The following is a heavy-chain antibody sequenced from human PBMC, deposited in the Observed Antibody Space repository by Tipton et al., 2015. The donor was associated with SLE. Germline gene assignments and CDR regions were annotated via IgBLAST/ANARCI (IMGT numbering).Heavy chain of an antibody. J-gene: IGHJ4*02. D-gene: IGHD6-19*01. Sequence: TLSLTCTVSGGSISSYYWSWIRQPPGKGLEWIGYIYYSGSTNYNPSLKSRVTISVDTSKNQFSLKLSSVTAADTAVYYCASSAGPGIAVAATNYWGQGTLVTVSS. CDR3: ASSAGPGIAVAATNY. V-gene: IGHV4-59*08. CDR2: IYYSGST. CDR1: GGSISSYY.